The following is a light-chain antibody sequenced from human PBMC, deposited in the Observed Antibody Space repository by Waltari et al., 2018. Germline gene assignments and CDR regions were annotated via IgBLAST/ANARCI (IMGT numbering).Light chain of an antibody. V-gene: IGKV2-28*01. CDR1: QSLLHPNGHQY. J-gene: IGKJ5*01. CDR2: FAS. CDR3: MQALQTPIT. Sequence: EIVMTQSPLSLSVTPGEPAPISCQSRQSLLHPNGHQYLDWYLQKPGQSPQLLIYFASNRAPGVPDRFSGSESGTLFTLRISRVEAEDVGVYYCMQALQTPITFGQGTRLDIK.